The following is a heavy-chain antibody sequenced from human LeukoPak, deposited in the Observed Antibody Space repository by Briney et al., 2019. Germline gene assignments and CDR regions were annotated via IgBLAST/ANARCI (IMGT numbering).Heavy chain of an antibody. V-gene: IGHV4-59*12. CDR3: ARNLGAVVTPGWAYDI. Sequence: SETLSLTCTVSGASISSYYWSWIRQPPGKGLEWIGDIFNGGNTNYNPSLKSRVTISVDTSKNQFSLKLYSVTAADTAVYYCARNLGAVVTPGWAYDIWGQGTMVTVSS. CDR2: IFNGGNT. D-gene: IGHD4-23*01. J-gene: IGHJ3*02. CDR1: GASISSYY.